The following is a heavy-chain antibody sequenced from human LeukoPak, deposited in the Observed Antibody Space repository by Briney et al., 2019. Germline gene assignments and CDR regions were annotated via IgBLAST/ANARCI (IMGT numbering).Heavy chain of an antibody. CDR3: ARTLRYWSDP. V-gene: IGHV4-38-2*01. J-gene: IGHJ5*02. Sequence: PSETLSLTCDVSGYSISSVYNWGWIRQPPGKGLEWIGTIYHNGNTYYNSSLKSRVTISVDTSKNQFSLKLNSVTAADTAVYYCARTLRYWSDPWGQGTLVTVSS. CDR2: IYHNGNT. CDR1: GYSISSVYN. D-gene: IGHD1-14*01.